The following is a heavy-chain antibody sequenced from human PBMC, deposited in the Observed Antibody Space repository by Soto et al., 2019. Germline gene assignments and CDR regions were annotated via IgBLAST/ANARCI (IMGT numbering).Heavy chain of an antibody. D-gene: IGHD2-2*01. CDR3: ARGSPGYCSSTSCPGYYYGMDV. J-gene: IGHJ6*02. CDR1: GYTFTGYY. CDR2: INPNSGGT. Sequence: ASVKVSCKASGYTFTGYYMHWVRRAPGQGLEWMGWINPNSGGTNYAQKFQGRVTMTRDTSISTAYMELSRLRSDDTAVYYCARGSPGYCSSTSCPGYYYGMDVWGQGTTVTVSS. V-gene: IGHV1-2*02.